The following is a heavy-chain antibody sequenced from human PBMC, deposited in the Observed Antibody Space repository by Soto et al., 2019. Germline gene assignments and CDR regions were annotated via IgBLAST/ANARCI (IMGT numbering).Heavy chain of an antibody. Sequence: KPSETLSLTCAVSGGSIRNSYWWSWVRQPPGKGLEWIGEIFHSGGTNYNPSLKSRVTISLDESKNQFSLRVSSVTAADTAVYYCASAATLFGVVMAALDVWGQGTTVTVSS. V-gene: IGHV4-4*02. CDR3: ASAATLFGVVMAALDV. CDR1: GGSIRNSYW. CDR2: IFHSGGT. J-gene: IGHJ6*02. D-gene: IGHD3-3*01.